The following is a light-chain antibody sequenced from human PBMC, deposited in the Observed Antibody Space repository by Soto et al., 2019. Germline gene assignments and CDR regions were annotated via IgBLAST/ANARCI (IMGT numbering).Light chain of an antibody. Sequence: EIVMTQSPATLSVSPGERAALSCRATQSVSSNFAWYQQKPGQAPRLLIYGASTRATGIPARFSGSGSGTDFTLTISSLQSEDFAVYYFQQYNNWPYTFGQGTKLEIK. J-gene: IGKJ2*01. CDR1: QSVSSN. V-gene: IGKV3-15*01. CDR3: QQYNNWPYT. CDR2: GAS.